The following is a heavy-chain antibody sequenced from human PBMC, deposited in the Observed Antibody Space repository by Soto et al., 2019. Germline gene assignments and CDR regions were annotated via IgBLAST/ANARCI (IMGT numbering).Heavy chain of an antibody. J-gene: IGHJ6*02. V-gene: IGHV4-31*03. Sequence: QVQLQESGPGLVKPSQTLSLTCTVSGGSISSGGYYWSWIRQHPGKGLEWMGYIYYSGSTYYNPSLKRRVTLSVDTSKNQFSLKLSSVTAADTAVYYCARGGYSSSWIYYYYGMDVCGQGTTVTVSS. CDR1: GGSISSGGYY. CDR3: ARGGYSSSWIYYYYGMDV. CDR2: IYYSGST. D-gene: IGHD6-13*01.